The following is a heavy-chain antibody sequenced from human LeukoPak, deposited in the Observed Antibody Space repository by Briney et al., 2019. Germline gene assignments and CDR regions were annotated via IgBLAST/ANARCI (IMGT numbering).Heavy chain of an antibody. CDR1: GGSISSYY. V-gene: IGHV4-59*01. J-gene: IGHJ5*02. Sequence: SETLSLTCTVSGGSISSYYWSWIRQPPGKGLEWIGYIYYSGSTYYNPSLKSRVTISVDTSKNQFSLKVNSVTAADTAVYYCARLGGDSDNWFDPWGQGTLVTVSS. CDR3: ARLGGDSDNWFDP. D-gene: IGHD2-21*02. CDR2: IYYSGST.